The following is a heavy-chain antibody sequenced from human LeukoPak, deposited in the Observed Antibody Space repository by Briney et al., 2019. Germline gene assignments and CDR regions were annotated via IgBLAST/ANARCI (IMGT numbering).Heavy chain of an antibody. D-gene: IGHD3-3*01. Sequence: SETLSLTCAVYGGSFSGYYWSWIRQPPGKGLEWIGEINHSGSTNYNPSLKSRVTISVDTSKNQFSLKLSSVTAADTAVYYCARGRAIFGVVIMRRYYFDYWGQGTLVIVSS. J-gene: IGHJ4*02. CDR3: ARGRAIFGVVIMRRYYFDY. V-gene: IGHV4-34*01. CDR1: GGSFSGYY. CDR2: INHSGST.